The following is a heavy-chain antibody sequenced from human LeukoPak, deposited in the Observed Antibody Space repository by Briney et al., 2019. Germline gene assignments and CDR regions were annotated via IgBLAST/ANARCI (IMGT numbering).Heavy chain of an antibody. CDR1: GGSVSSGTHY. V-gene: IGHV4-61*01. CDR2: IYHSGST. D-gene: IGHD3-22*01. J-gene: IGHJ6*03. CDR3: ARDEDNSGRYYYYMDV. Sequence: SETLSLTCTVSGGSVSSGTHYWNWIRQPPGKGLEWIGYIYHSGSTNYNPSLKSRATISVDTSKNQFSLKLSYVTAADTAVYYCARDEDNSGRYYYYMDVWGKGTTVTVSS.